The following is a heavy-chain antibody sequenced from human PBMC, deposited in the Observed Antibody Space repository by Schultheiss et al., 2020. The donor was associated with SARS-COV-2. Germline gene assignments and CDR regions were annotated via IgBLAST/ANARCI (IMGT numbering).Heavy chain of an antibody. V-gene: IGHV3-30*03. Sequence: GESLKISCAASGFTFSSYGMHWVRQAPGKGLEWVAVISYDGSNKYYADSVKGRFTISRDNSKNTLYLQMNSLRAEDTAVYYCARFADYGDYGYYYGMDVWGQGTTVTVSS. D-gene: IGHD4-17*01. CDR1: GFTFSSYG. J-gene: IGHJ6*02. CDR2: ISYDGSNK. CDR3: ARFADYGDYGYYYGMDV.